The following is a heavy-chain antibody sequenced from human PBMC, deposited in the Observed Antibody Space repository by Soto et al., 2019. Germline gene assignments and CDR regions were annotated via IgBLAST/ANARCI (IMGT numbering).Heavy chain of an antibody. J-gene: IGHJ5*02. V-gene: IGHV3-11*01. Sequence: PGGSLRLSCAASGFTFSDYYMSWIRQAPGKGLEWVSYISSSGSTIYYADSVKGRFTISRDNAKNSLYLQMNSLRAEDTAVYYCARDKEALQLWLFWFDPWGQGTLVTVPS. CDR3: ARDKEALQLWLFWFDP. D-gene: IGHD5-18*01. CDR1: GFTFSDYY. CDR2: ISSSGSTI.